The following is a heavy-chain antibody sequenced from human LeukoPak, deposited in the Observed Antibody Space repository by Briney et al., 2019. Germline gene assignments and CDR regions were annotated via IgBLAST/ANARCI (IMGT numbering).Heavy chain of an antibody. CDR1: AGSISNYY. D-gene: IGHD6-13*01. CDR2: IYYSGAT. V-gene: IGHV4-59*08. CDR3: ARRAGDY. J-gene: IGHJ4*02. Sequence: SQSLSPTCTVSAGSISNYYWSWIRQPPGKGREWIGHIYYSGATKYNTSLKSRITISVDTSKNQFSLKLRSVTAADTAVYYCARRAGDYWGQGTLVTVSS.